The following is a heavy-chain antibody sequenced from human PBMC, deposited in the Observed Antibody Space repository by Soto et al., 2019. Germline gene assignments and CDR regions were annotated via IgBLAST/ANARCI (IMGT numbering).Heavy chain of an antibody. V-gene: IGHV3-21*01. CDR3: PRDVDTSRDGLNYFDP. Sequence: GGSLRLSCAASGLSFSSDTMNWIRQAPGKGLEWVSSISSAGSYIYYADSVKGRFTISRDNAKNSLYLQMNSLRAEDTAVYYCPRDVDTSRDGLNYFDPWGQGTLVTVSS. J-gene: IGHJ5*02. CDR1: GLSFSSDT. CDR2: ISSAGSYI. D-gene: IGHD5-18*01.